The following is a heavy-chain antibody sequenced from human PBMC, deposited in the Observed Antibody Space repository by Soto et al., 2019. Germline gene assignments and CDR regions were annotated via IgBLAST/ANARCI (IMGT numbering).Heavy chain of an antibody. V-gene: IGHV1-2*04. CDR3: ARDVGSSWDYFDY. J-gene: IGHJ4*02. CDR1: GYTFTGYY. Sequence: ASVKVSCKAPGYTFTGYYMHWVRQAPGQGLEWMGWINPNSGGTNYAQKFQGWVTMTRDTSISTAYMELSRLRSDDTAVYYCARDVGSSWDYFDYWGQGTLVTVSS. CDR2: INPNSGGT. D-gene: IGHD6-13*01.